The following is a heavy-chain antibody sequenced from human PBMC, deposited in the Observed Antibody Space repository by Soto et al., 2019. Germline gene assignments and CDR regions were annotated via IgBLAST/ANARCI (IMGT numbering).Heavy chain of an antibody. CDR2: INHSGST. CDR3: ARGGWLVNWFDP. V-gene: IGHV4-34*01. Sequence: QVQLRQWGAGLLKPSETLSLTCAVYGGSFSGYYWSWIRQPPGKGLEWIGEINHSGSTNYNPSLKSRVTISVDTSKNQFSLKLSSVTAADTAVYYCARGGWLVNWFDPWGQGTLVTVSS. D-gene: IGHD6-19*01. J-gene: IGHJ5*02. CDR1: GGSFSGYY.